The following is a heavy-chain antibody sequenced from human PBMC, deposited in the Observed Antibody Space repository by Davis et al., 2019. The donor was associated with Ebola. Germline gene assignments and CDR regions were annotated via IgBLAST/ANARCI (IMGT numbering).Heavy chain of an antibody. CDR2: ISGSGGTT. D-gene: IGHD3-16*01. J-gene: IGHJ4*02. CDR3: ARYRLGGTLRPSLEF. V-gene: IGHV3-23*01. Sequence: PGGSLRLSCAASGFSFSTYVMTWVRQAPGSGLEWVSTISGSGGTTYFADSVKGRFTISRDNSKNTLILQMISLRSEDTSVYYCARYRLGGTLRPSLEFWGQGSLVTVSS. CDR1: GFSFSTYV.